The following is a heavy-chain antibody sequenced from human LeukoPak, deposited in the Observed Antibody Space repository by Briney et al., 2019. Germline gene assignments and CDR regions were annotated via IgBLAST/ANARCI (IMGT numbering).Heavy chain of an antibody. CDR3: VAQRVVSNYYYYYMDV. CDR2: INHSGST. V-gene: IGHV4-34*01. Sequence: KPSENLSLTXAVYGGSFSCFYWRQIRQAPGQGLEGLGEINHSGSTDYNPSLKSRVTISVDTSKNQFSLKLSSVTAADTAVYYCVAQRVVSNYYYYYMDVWGKGTTVTVSS. J-gene: IGHJ6*03. D-gene: IGHD2-15*01. CDR1: GGSFSCFY.